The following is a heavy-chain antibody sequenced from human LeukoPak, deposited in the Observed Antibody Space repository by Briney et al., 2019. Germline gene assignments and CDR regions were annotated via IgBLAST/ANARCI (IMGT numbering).Heavy chain of an antibody. CDR2: IYPGDSDT. J-gene: IGHJ3*02. D-gene: IGHD3-10*01. CDR1: GYSFTSYW. V-gene: IGHV5-51*01. CDR3: AWRGERITMVRGVLADAFDI. Sequence: GESLKISCKGSGYSFTSYWIGWVRQMPGKGLEWMGIIYPGDSDTRYSPSFQGQVTISADKSISTAYLQWSSLKASDTAMYYCAWRGERITMVRGVLADAFDIWGQGTMVTVSS.